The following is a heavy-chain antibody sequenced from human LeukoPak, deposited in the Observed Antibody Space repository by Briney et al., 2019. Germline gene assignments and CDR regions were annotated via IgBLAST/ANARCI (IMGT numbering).Heavy chain of an antibody. CDR2: VRYDGSNK. J-gene: IGHJ6*03. D-gene: IGHD6-13*01. CDR1: GFTFSTFW. V-gene: IGHV3-30*02. Sequence: PGGSLRLSCATSGFTFSTFWMHWVRQAPGKGLEWVAFVRYDGSNKYYADSVKGRFTISRDNSKNTLYLQMNSLRAEDTAVYYCARIHSSSWYGVSLYYMDVWGKGTTVTVSS. CDR3: ARIHSSSWYGVSLYYMDV.